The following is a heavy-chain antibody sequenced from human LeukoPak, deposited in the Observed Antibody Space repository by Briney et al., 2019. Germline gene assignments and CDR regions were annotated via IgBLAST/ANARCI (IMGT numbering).Heavy chain of an antibody. J-gene: IGHJ4*02. V-gene: IGHV1-69*05. CDR3: ARDLGYYDYVWGSNLPYYFDY. Sequence: RASVKVSCKASGYPFTSSDINWVRQVPGRGLEWMGGIIPIFGTANYAQKFQGRVTITTDESTSTAYMELRSLRSDDTAVYYCARDLGYYDYVWGSNLPYYFDYWGQGTLVTVSS. D-gene: IGHD3-16*01. CDR1: GYPFTSSD. CDR2: IIPIFGTA.